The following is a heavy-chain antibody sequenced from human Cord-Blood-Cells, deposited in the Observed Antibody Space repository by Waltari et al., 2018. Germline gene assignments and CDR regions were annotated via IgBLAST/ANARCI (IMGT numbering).Heavy chain of an antibody. V-gene: IGHV4-34*01. CDR3: ARGRDYGDYY. CDR2: INHSGST. J-gene: IGHJ4*02. CDR1: GGSFSGYY. D-gene: IGHD4-17*01. Sequence: QVQLQQWGAGLLKPSETLSLTCAVYGGSFSGYYWSWIRQPPGKGLEWIGEINHSGSTNYNPSLKSRVTISVDTSKNQLSLKLSSVTAADTAVYYCARGRDYGDYYWGQGTLVTVSS.